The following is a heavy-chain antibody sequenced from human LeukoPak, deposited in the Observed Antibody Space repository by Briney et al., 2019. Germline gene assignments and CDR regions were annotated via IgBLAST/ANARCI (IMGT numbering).Heavy chain of an antibody. CDR1: GGTFSSYA. CDR2: IIPIFGTA. V-gene: IGHV1-69*05. J-gene: IGHJ6*03. CDR3: ASDQHDYMDV. Sequence: SVKVSCKASGGTFSSYAISWVRQAPGQGLEWMGGIIPIFGTANYAQKFQGRVTITTDESTSTAYMELSSLRSEDTAVYYRASDQHDYMDVWGKGTTVTVSS. D-gene: IGHD2-21*01.